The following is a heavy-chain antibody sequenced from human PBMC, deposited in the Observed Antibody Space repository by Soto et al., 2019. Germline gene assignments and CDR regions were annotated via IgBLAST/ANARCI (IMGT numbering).Heavy chain of an antibody. Sequence: SETLSLTCTVSGGSVSSSSYYWGWIRQPPGKGLEWIGNIYYSGSTYYNPSLKNRVTISVDTSKNQFSLKLSSVTAADTAVYYCARFWGYYYDSSGYLEYLQPWGQGTLVTVSS. CDR2: IYYSGST. CDR1: GGSVSSSSYY. CDR3: ARFWGYYYDSSGYLEYLQP. D-gene: IGHD3-22*01. J-gene: IGHJ1*01. V-gene: IGHV4-39*01.